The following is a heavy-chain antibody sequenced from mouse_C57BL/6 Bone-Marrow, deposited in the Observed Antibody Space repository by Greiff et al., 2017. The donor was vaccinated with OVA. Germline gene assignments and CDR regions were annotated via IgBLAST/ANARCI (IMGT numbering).Heavy chain of an antibody. J-gene: IGHJ4*01. CDR2: IDPETGGT. D-gene: IGHD2-5*01. CDR1: GYTFTDYE. V-gene: IGHV1-15*01. CDR3: TRGYSNYYAMDY. Sequence: LMRPGASVTLSCKASGYTFTDYEMHWVKQTPVHGLEWIGAIDPETGGTAYNQKFKGKAILTADKSSSTAYMELRSLTSEDSAVYYCTRGYSNYYAMDYWGQGTSVTVSS.